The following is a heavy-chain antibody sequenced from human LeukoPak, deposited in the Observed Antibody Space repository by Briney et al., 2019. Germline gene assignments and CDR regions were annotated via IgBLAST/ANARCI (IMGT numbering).Heavy chain of an antibody. CDR2: IIPIFGIA. J-gene: IGHJ6*04. D-gene: IGHD2-15*01. CDR3: ASGTIDIGVVAADYCCYCGMDV. Sequence: SVKVSCKASGGTISSYAISWVRPAPGQGVEGMGRIIPIFGIANYAQKFQGRVTITADKSTSTAYMELSRLRAEDTAVYYCASGTIDIGVVAADYCCYCGMDVWGEGSTVTVSS. V-gene: IGHV1-69*04. CDR1: GGTISSYA.